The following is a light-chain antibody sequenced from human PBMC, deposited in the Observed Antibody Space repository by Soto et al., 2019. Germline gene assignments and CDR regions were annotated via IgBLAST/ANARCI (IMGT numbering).Light chain of an antibody. CDR3: QQYGSSPYT. Sequence: EIVLSQSAGAVSLSPGERATLSCRASQSVSSSYLAWYQQKPGQAPRLLIYGASSRATGIPDRFSGSGSGTDFTLTISRLEPEDFAVYYCQQYGSSPYTFGQGTKVDIK. CDR2: GAS. CDR1: QSVSSSY. J-gene: IGKJ2*01. V-gene: IGKV3-20*01.